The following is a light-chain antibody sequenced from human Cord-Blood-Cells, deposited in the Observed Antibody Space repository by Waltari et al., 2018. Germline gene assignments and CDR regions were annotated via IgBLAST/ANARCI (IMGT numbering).Light chain of an antibody. CDR1: QSISSW. J-gene: IGKJ2*01. CDR2: KAS. V-gene: IGKV1-5*03. Sequence: DIQLTQSPSTLSASVRDSVTITCRASQSISSWLAWYQQKPGKAPKLLIYKASSLESGVPSRFSGSGSGTEFTLTISSLQPDDFATYYCQQYNSYSYTFGQGTKLEIK. CDR3: QQYNSYSYT.